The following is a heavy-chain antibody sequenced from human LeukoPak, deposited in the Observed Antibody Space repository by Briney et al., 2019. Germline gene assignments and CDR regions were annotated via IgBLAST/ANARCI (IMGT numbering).Heavy chain of an antibody. CDR2: ISGSGGST. V-gene: IGHV3-23*01. CDR1: GFTFSDYY. J-gene: IGHJ4*02. Sequence: GGSLRLSCAASGFTFSDYYMSWIRQAPGKGLEWVSAISGSGGSTYYADSVKGRFTISRDNSKNTLYLQMNSLRAEDTAVYYCAKDRGPPPVWGQGTLVTVSS. CDR3: AKDRGPPPV. D-gene: IGHD3-10*01.